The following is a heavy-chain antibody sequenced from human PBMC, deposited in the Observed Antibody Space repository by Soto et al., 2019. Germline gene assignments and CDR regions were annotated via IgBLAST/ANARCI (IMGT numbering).Heavy chain of an antibody. V-gene: IGHV4-4*02. CDR3: ARGRNPDYGDYYYFDY. CDR2: IYHSGST. CDR1: SGSISSSNW. J-gene: IGHJ4*02. Sequence: SETLSLTCAVSSGSISSSNWWSWVRQPPGKGLEWIGEIYHSGSTNYNPSLKSRVTISVDKSKNQFSLKLSSVTAADTAVYYCARGRNPDYGDYYYFDYWGQGTLVTVSS. D-gene: IGHD4-17*01.